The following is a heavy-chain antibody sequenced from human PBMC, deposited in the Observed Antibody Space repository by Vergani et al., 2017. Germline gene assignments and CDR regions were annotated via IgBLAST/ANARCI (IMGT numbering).Heavy chain of an antibody. J-gene: IGHJ6*03. CDR2: ISSSSSTI. CDR1: GFTFSSYS. V-gene: IGHV3-48*01. CDR3: ARVTRGYCSSTSCLINYCYYMDV. D-gene: IGHD2-2*01. Sequence: EVQLVESGGGLVQPGGSLRLSCAASGFTFSSYSMNWVRQAPGKGLEWVSYISSSSSTIYYADSVKGRFTISRDNAKNSLYLQMNSLRAEDTAVYYCARVTRGYCSSTSCLINYCYYMDVWGKGTTVTVSS.